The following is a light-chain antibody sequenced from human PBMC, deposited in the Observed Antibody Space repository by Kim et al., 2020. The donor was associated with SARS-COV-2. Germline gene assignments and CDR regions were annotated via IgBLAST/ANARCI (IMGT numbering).Light chain of an antibody. CDR3: QQSYSTPIT. Sequence: DNQMTQSPSSLSASVGDRVTITCRASQSISSYLNWYQQKPGKAPKLLIYAASSLQSGVPSRFSGSGSGTDFTLTISSLQPEDFATYYCQQSYSTPITFGGGTKVDIK. V-gene: IGKV1-39*01. CDR2: AAS. CDR1: QSISSY. J-gene: IGKJ4*01.